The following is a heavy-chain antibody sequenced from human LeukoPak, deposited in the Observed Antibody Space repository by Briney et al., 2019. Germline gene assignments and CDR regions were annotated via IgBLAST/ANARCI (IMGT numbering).Heavy chain of an antibody. V-gene: IGHV3-23*01. D-gene: IGHD3-9*01. CDR1: GFTFSSYA. J-gene: IGHJ5*02. CDR3: AKGTVYYDILTGYSS. Sequence: GGSLRLSCAASGFTFSSYAMHCVRQAPGKGLEWVSAISGSGGSSYYADSVKGRFTISRDNSKNTLYLQMKSLRAEDTALYYCAKGTVYYDILTGYSSWGQGTLVTVSS. CDR2: ISGSGGSS.